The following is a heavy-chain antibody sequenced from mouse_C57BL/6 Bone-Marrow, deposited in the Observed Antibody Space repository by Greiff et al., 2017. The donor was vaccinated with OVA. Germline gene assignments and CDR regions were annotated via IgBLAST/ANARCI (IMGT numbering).Heavy chain of an antibody. CDR1: GFTFSDFY. D-gene: IGHD4-1*01. CDR2: SRNKANDYTT. J-gene: IGHJ4*01. V-gene: IGHV7-1*01. CDR3: ARISWGYAMDY. Sequence: EVNVVESGGGLVQSGRSLRLSCATSGFTFSDFYMEWVRQAPGKGLEWMAASRNKANDYTTEDSASVKGRFIVSRDTSQSILYRQMNALRAEDTAIYYCARISWGYAMDYWGQGTSVTVSS.